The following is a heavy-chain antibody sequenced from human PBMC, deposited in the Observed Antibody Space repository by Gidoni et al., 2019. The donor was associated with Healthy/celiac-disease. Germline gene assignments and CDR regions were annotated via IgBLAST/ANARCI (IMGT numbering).Heavy chain of an antibody. CDR2: ISSSSSTI. D-gene: IGHD3-3*01. J-gene: IGHJ4*02. CDR1: GFTFSRYS. CDR3: ARGITIFGVVFDH. V-gene: IGHV3-48*02. Sequence: EVQLVESGGGLVLPGGSLSLSCSASGFTFSRYSMNWVRQAPGKGLELVSYISSSSSTIYYADSVKGRFTISRDNAKNSLYLQMNSLRDEDTAVYYCARGITIFGVVFDHWGQGTLVTVSS.